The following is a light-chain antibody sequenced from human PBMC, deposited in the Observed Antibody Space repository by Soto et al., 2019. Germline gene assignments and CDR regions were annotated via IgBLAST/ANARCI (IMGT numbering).Light chain of an antibody. CDR1: QSILYSTNSQNY. CDR3: QQYYSTPPT. J-gene: IGKJ4*01. CDR2: WAS. V-gene: IGKV4-1*01. Sequence: DIVMTQSPDSLAVSLGERATINCKSSQSILYSTNSQNYLAWYQQKPGQPPKLLIYWASTRESGVPDRFSGSGSGADVTLTISSLQAEDVAIYYCQQYYSTPPTFGGGTKVEIK.